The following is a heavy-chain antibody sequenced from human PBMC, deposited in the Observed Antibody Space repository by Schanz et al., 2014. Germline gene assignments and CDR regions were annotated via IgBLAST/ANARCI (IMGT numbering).Heavy chain of an antibody. CDR2: ISGSGGST. CDR3: AKGRFGELSAFDI. Sequence: EVQLLESGGGLVQPGGSLRLSCSASTFTFDHYAMTWVRQAPGKGLEWVSLISGSGGSTYYADSVKGRFTISRDNSKNTLYLQMNSLRAEDTAVYYCAKGRFGELSAFDIWGQGTMVTVSS. D-gene: IGHD3-10*01. CDR1: TFTFDHYA. J-gene: IGHJ3*02. V-gene: IGHV3-23*01.